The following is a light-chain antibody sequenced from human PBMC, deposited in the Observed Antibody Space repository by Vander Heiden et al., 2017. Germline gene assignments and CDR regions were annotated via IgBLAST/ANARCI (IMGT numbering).Light chain of an antibody. J-gene: IGKJ1*01. V-gene: IGKV2-28*01. CDR3: MQALQTPRT. Sequence: DIVISQSPLSLPFTPGEPASISCRSSQSLLHSNGYNYLDWYLQKPGQSPQLLIYLGSNRASGVPDRFSGSGSGTDFTLKISRVEAEDVGVYYCMQALQTPRTFGQGTKVEIK. CDR1: QSLLHSNGYNY. CDR2: LGS.